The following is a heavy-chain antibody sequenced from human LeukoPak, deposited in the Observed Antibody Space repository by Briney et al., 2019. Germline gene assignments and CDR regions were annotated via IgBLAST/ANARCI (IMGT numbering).Heavy chain of an antibody. J-gene: IGHJ4*02. CDR2: VYYSGST. CDR1: GGSITNYY. V-gene: IGHV4-59*08. Sequence: SETLSLTCTVSGGSITNYYWTWIRQPPGKGLDWIGNVYYSGSTNYNPSLKSRVTISVDTSKNQFSLRLSSVTAADTAVYYCARLGSGYLYYFDYWGQGTLVTVSS. D-gene: IGHD5-12*01. CDR3: ARLGSGYLYYFDY.